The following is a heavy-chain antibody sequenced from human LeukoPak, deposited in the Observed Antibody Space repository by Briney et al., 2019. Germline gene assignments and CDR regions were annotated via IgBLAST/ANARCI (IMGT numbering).Heavy chain of an antibody. J-gene: IGHJ3*02. CDR2: IYYSGST. V-gene: IGHV4-59*01. CDR3: ARVNSSSPDAFDI. D-gene: IGHD6-6*01. Sequence: PSETLSLTCTVSVGSISSYYWSWIRQPPGKGLEWIGYIYYSGSTNYNPSLKSRVTISVDTSKNQFSLKLSSVTAADTAVYYCARVNSSSPDAFDIWGQGTMVTVSS. CDR1: VGSISSYY.